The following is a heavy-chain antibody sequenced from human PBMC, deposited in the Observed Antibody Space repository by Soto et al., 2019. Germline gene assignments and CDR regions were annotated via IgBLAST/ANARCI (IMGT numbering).Heavy chain of an antibody. CDR2: ISYDGSNK. CDR3: AKDLFLGYCSGGSCYSGPFDY. D-gene: IGHD2-15*01. Sequence: QVQLVESGGGVVQPGRSLRLSCAASGFTFSSYGMHWVRQAPGKGLEWVAVISYDGSNKYYADSVKGRFTISRDNSKNTLYLQMNSLRAEDTAVYYCAKDLFLGYCSGGSCYSGPFDYWGQGTLVTVSS. V-gene: IGHV3-30*18. CDR1: GFTFSSYG. J-gene: IGHJ4*02.